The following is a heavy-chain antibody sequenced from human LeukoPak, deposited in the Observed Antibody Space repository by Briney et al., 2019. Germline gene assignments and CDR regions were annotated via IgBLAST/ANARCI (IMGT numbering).Heavy chain of an antibody. CDR1: GSTFSSHT. CDR2: ISNTGSVF. V-gene: IGHV3-48*04. D-gene: IGHD2-2*01. CDR3: ARNLPAADY. Sequence: GGSLRLSCAASGSTFSSHTMNWVRQAPGNGLEWISYISNTGSVFYYADSVKGRFTISRDNAKNSLYLQMNSLRAEDTAVYYCARNLPAADYWGQGTLVTVSS. J-gene: IGHJ4*02.